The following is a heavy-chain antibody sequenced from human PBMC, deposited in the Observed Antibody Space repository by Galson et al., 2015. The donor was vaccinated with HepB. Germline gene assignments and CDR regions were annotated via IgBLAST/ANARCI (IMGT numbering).Heavy chain of an antibody. Sequence: SLRLSCAASGFTFSNAWMSWVRQAPGKGLEWVGRIKSKTDGGTTDYAAPVKGRFTISRDDSKNTLYLQMNSLKTEDTAVYYCTTDPGATVTLGVRSNWFDPWGQGTLVTVSS. J-gene: IGHJ5*02. D-gene: IGHD4-11*01. V-gene: IGHV3-15*01. CDR1: GFTFSNAW. CDR3: TTDPGATVTLGVRSNWFDP. CDR2: IKSKTDGGTT.